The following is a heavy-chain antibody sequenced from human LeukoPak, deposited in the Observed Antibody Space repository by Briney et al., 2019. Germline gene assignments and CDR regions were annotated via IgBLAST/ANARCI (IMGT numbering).Heavy chain of an antibody. D-gene: IGHD3-3*01. CDR1: GVSFSGYY. J-gene: IGHJ5*02. Sequence: SETLSLTCAVYGVSFSGYYWSWIRQPPGKGLEWIGEINHSGSTNYNPSLKSRVTISVDTSKNQFSLKLSSVTAADTAVYYCAREPPFLRFLEPGAFDPWGQGTLVTVSS. CDR3: AREPPFLRFLEPGAFDP. CDR2: INHSGST. V-gene: IGHV4-34*01.